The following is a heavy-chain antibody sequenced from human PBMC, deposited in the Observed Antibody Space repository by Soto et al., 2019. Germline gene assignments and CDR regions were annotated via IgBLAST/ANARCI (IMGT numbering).Heavy chain of an antibody. J-gene: IGHJ5*02. CDR1: GFTFSSYA. Sequence: GGSLRLSCAASGFTFSSYAMSWVRQAPGKGLEWVSGISGSGGRKYYADSVKGRFTISRDNSKSTLYLQMNSLRAEDTAVYYCAGVGEPADWNNWFDPWGQGTLVTVSS. D-gene: IGHD3-10*01. CDR2: ISGSGGRK. CDR3: AGVGEPADWNNWFDP. V-gene: IGHV3-23*01.